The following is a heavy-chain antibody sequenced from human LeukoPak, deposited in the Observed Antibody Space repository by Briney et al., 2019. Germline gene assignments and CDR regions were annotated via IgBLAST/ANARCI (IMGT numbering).Heavy chain of an antibody. CDR2: ISSSSSYI. CDR3: ARDGYSDGSGSGDY. Sequence: GGSLRLSCAASGFTFNNYAMNWVRQAPGKGLEWVSSISSSSSYIYYADSVKGRFTISRDNAKNSLYLQMNSLRAEDTAVYYCARDGYSDGSGSGDYWGQGTLVTVSS. J-gene: IGHJ4*02. D-gene: IGHD3-10*01. V-gene: IGHV3-21*01. CDR1: GFTFNNYA.